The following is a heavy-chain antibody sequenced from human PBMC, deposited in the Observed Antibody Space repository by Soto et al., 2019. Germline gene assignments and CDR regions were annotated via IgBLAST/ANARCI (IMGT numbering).Heavy chain of an antibody. Sequence: QVHLVQSGAEVKKPGASVKVSCKASGYIFTGYHIHWVRQAPGRGREWMGWINPNSGDTEYAQNFQGRVTMTRDTYFNLVYMEMSGLMSDDTAVYYCARDARGPRGFAEMDIWGQGTTVTVSS. CDR3: ARDARGPRGFAEMDI. V-gene: IGHV1-2*02. D-gene: IGHD3-10*01. CDR1: GYIFTGYH. CDR2: INPNSGDT. J-gene: IGHJ6*02.